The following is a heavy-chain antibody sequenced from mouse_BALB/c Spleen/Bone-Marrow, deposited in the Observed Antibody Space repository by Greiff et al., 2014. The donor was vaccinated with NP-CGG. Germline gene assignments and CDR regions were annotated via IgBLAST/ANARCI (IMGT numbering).Heavy chain of an antibody. Sequence: QVQLQQSVAELVRPGSSVKISCKASGYVFSTYWMNWVKQRPGQGLEWIGQIYPGDGDTNYNGKFKGTATLTADKSSSTAYMQLSSLTSEDSAVYFCARSGYGSSYDYWGQGTTLTVSS. CDR1: GYVFSTYW. CDR2: IYPGDGDT. V-gene: IGHV1-80*01. CDR3: ARSGYGSSYDY. J-gene: IGHJ2*01. D-gene: IGHD1-1*01.